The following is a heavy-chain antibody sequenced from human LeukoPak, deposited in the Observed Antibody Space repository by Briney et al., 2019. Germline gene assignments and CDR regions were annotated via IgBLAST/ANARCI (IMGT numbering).Heavy chain of an antibody. Sequence: PSETLSLTGTVSGGSISSYYWSWIRQPPGKGLEWIGYIYYSGSTNYNPSLKSRVTISVDTSKNQFSLKVSSVTAADTAVYYCASNYYGSGSLDYWGQGNLVTVSS. D-gene: IGHD3-10*01. J-gene: IGHJ4*02. CDR1: GGSISSYY. V-gene: IGHV4-59*08. CDR3: ASNYYGSGSLDY. CDR2: IYYSGST.